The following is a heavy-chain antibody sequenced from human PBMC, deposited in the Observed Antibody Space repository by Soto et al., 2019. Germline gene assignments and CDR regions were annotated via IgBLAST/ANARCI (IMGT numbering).Heavy chain of an antibody. Sequence: GGSLRLSCAASGFRFSGYGMHWVRQAPGKGLEWLAAISDDGSNKYYGDSVKGRFTISRDNSKNTLYLQINSLRAEDTAVYYCAKDMECEHNNGWPQGSWGQGTQVTVSS. CDR2: ISDDGSNK. CDR1: GFRFSGYG. D-gene: IGHD3-3*01. V-gene: IGHV3-30*18. CDR3: AKDMECEHNNGWPQGS. J-gene: IGHJ5*02.